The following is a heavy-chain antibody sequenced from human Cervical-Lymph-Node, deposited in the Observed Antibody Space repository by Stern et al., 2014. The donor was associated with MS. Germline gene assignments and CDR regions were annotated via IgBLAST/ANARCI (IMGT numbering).Heavy chain of an antibody. Sequence: VQLVESGAEVKKPGASVKVSCKTSGYVFSSYEINWVRQATGQGLEWMGWVNANSGQTDYAQKFQGRITMTRETSTRTVYMELSGLRSEDTAVYFCARGRCSSNSCFDYYGLDVWGQGTTVSISS. D-gene: IGHD2-2*01. CDR1: GYVFSSYE. J-gene: IGHJ6*02. CDR3: ARGRCSSNSCFDYYGLDV. CDR2: VNANSGQT. V-gene: IGHV1-8*01.